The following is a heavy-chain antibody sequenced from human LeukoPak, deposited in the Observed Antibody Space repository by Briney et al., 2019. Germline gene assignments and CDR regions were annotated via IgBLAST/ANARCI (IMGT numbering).Heavy chain of an antibody. CDR3: ARGTPWLVPLFYS. J-gene: IGHJ4*02. D-gene: IGHD6-19*01. CDR1: GFTFSSYE. CDR2: ISSSGSTI. Sequence: PGGSLRLSCAASGFTFSSYEMNWVRQAPGKGLEWVSYISSSGSTIYYADSVKGRFTISRDNAKNSLYLQMNSLRAEDTAVYYCARGTPWLVPLFYSWGQGTLVTVSS. V-gene: IGHV3-48*03.